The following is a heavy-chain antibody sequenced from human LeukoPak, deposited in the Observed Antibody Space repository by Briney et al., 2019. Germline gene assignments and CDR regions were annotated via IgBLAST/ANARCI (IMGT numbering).Heavy chain of an antibody. CDR2: VSTDGSNQ. D-gene: IGHD2-2*01. CDR3: AKELASYYQLHQD. Sequence: GGSLRLSCAASGFTFRSFAMHWVRQAPGKGLEWVAVVSTDGSNQFYADSVKGRFTISRDNSKNTLYLQMNSLRVEDTAVYYCAKELASYYQLHQDWGQGTLVTVSS. CDR1: GFTFRSFA. J-gene: IGHJ4*02. V-gene: IGHV3-30-3*01.